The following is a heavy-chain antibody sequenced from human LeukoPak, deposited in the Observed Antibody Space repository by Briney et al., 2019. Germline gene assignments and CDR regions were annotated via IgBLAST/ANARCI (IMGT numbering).Heavy chain of an antibody. D-gene: IGHD3-22*01. J-gene: IGHJ4*02. CDR2: INHSGST. CDR1: GGSLSGSY. V-gene: IGHV4-34*01. Sequence: SETLSLTCAVYGGSLSGSYWSWIRQPPGKGLEWIGEINHSGSTNYNPSLKSRVTISVDTSKNQFSLKLSSVTAADTAVYYCARGSGYYYDSSGTLDYWGQGTLVTVSS. CDR3: ARGSGYYYDSSGTLDY.